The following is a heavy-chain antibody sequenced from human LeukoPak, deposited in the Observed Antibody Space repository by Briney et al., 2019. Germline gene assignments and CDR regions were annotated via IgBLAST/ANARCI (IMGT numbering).Heavy chain of an antibody. CDR3: ARDRAAADLDY. V-gene: IGHV3-33*01. Sequence: GGSLRLSCAASGFTFSNYGMLWVRQAPGKGLEWVAVIWYDGSNKFYADSVKGRFTISRDNSKNTLYLQMSSLRAEDTAEYYCARDRAAADLDYWGQGALVTVSS. D-gene: IGHD6-13*01. CDR1: GFTFSNYG. J-gene: IGHJ4*02. CDR2: IWYDGSNK.